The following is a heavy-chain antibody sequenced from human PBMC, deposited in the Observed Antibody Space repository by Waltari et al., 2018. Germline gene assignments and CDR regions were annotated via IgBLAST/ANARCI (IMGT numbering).Heavy chain of an antibody. V-gene: IGHV3-23*01. D-gene: IGHD3-3*01. CDR3: AKDHHYDFWSGFFDS. Sequence: EVQLLESGGGLVQPGGSLRLSCAASGFIFRSCAMSWVRQAPGKGLEWVSGISNSGGSTYYTDSVKGRFTISRDNSRNTLYLQMNSLRAEDTAVYYCAKDHHYDFWSGFFDSWGQGILLTVSS. CDR2: ISNSGGST. CDR1: GFIFRSCA. J-gene: IGHJ4*02.